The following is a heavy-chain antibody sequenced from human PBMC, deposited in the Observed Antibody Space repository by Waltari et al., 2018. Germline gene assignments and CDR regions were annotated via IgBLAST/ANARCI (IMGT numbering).Heavy chain of an antibody. Sequence: EVQLVESGGGLIQPGGSLRLSCAASGFTVSSNYMSWVRQAPGKGLEWVSVIYSGGSKYYADSVKGRFTISRDKSKNTLYLQMNSLRAEDTAVYYCARVATKTYSSPVPGRPYYYGMDVWGQGTTVTVSS. CDR3: ARVATKTYSSPVPGRPYYYGMDV. CDR1: GFTVSSNY. D-gene: IGHD3-22*01. J-gene: IGHJ6*02. V-gene: IGHV3-53*01. CDR2: IYSGGSK.